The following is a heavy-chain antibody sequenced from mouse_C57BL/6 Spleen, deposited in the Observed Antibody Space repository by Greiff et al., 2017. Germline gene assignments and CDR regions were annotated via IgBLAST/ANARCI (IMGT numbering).Heavy chain of an antibody. V-gene: IGHV1-64*01. CDR1: GYTFTSYW. CDR3: ARLERLSMDY. Sequence: QVQLQQSGAELVKPGASVKLSCKASGYTFTSYWMHWVKQRPGQGLEWIGMIHPNSGSTNYNEKFKSKATLTVDKSSSTAYMQLSSLTSEDSAVYYCARLERLSMDYWGQGTSVTVSS. CDR2: IHPNSGST. J-gene: IGHJ4*01.